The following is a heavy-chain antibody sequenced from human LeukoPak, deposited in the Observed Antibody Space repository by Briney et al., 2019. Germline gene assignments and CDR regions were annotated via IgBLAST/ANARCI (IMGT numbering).Heavy chain of an antibody. CDR2: IYTSGST. Sequence: SETLSLTCTVSGGSISSYYWSWIRQPAGKGLEWIGRIYTSGSTNYNPSLKSRVTMSVDTSKNQFSLKLSSVTAADTAVYYCASGRPEYCSSTSCHLRFDYWGQETLVTVSS. CDR1: GGSISSYY. D-gene: IGHD2-2*01. V-gene: IGHV4-4*07. CDR3: ASGRPEYCSSTSCHLRFDY. J-gene: IGHJ4*02.